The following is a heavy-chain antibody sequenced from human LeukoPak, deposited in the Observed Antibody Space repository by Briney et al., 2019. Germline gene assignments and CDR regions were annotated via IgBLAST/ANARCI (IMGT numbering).Heavy chain of an antibody. D-gene: IGHD3-3*01. CDR1: GFTFSSYG. V-gene: IGHV3-33*01. CDR3: ARTYYDFWSGYYGTPFDY. J-gene: IGHJ4*02. CDR2: IWYDGSNK. Sequence: SGGSLRLSCAASGFTFSSYGMHWVRQAPGKGLEWVAVIWYDGSNKYYADSVKGRFTISRDNSKNTLYLQMNSLRAEDTAVYYCARTYYDFWSGYYGTPFDYWGQGTLVTVPS.